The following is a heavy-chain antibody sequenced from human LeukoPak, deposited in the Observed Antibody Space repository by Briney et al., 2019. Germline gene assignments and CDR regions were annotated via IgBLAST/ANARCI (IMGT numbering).Heavy chain of an antibody. CDR2: IYYSGST. Sequence: SETLSLTCTVSGGSISSYYWSWIRQPPGKGLEWIGYIYYSGSTIYNPSLKSRVTISVDTSKNQFSLKLSSVTAADTAVYYCAREGNYQNWFDPWAREPWSPSPQ. D-gene: IGHD3-10*01. V-gene: IGHV4-59*01. CDR1: GGSISSYY. CDR3: AREGNYQNWFDP. J-gene: IGHJ5*02.